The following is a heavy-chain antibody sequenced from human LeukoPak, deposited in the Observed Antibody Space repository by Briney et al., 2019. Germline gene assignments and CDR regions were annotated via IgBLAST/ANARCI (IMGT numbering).Heavy chain of an antibody. CDR1: GGSISRYW. V-gene: IGHV4-4*07. D-gene: IGHD1-1*01. CDR3: AGGGSSGMTGDY. J-gene: IGHJ4*02. CDR2: IYSSGFT. Sequence: SETLSLTCTVSGGSISRYWWGWIRQPAGKGLEWIGHIYSSGFTNYNPSLKSRVTMSVDTSKNQFSLNLSSVTAADTAVYYCAGGGSSGMTGDYWGQGTLVTVTS.